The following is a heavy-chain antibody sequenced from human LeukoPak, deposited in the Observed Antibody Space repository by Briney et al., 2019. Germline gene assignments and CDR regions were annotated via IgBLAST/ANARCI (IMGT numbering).Heavy chain of an antibody. CDR1: GGSISSGGYY. V-gene: IGHV4-31*03. D-gene: IGHD3-10*01. CDR3: ARELSGSQTFDY. CDR2: IYYSGST. J-gene: IGHJ4*02. Sequence: PSETLSLTCTVSGGSISSGGYYWSWIRQHPGKGLEWIGYIYYSGSTYYNPSLKSRVTISVDTSKNQFSLKLSSVTAADTAMYYCARELSGSQTFDYWGQGTLVTVSS.